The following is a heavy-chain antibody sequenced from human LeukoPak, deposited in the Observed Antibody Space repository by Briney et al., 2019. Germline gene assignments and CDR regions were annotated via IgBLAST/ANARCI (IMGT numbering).Heavy chain of an antibody. Sequence: PGGSLRLSCAASGFSFSGYSMRWVRQAPGRGPEWVSFISTTSTSIYYADSVRGRFTISRDNAKNSLYLQMNSLRAEDTAVYYCARGVGATHFDCWGQGTLVTVS. J-gene: IGHJ4*02. CDR1: GFSFSGYS. V-gene: IGHV3-21*06. D-gene: IGHD1-26*01. CDR3: ARGVGATHFDC. CDR2: ISTTSTSI.